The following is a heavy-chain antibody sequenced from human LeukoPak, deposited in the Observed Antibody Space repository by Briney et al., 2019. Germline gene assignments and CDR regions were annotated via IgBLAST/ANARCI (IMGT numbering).Heavy chain of an antibody. Sequence: PGGSLRLSCAASGFTFDDYAMHWVRQAPGKGLEWVSGISWNSGSIGYADSVKGRFTISRDNAKNSLYLQMNSLRAEDTALYYCARDRGAAVAGTGFDYWGQGTLVTVSS. J-gene: IGHJ4*02. CDR1: GFTFDDYA. V-gene: IGHV3-9*01. CDR2: ISWNSGSI. CDR3: ARDRGAAVAGTGFDY. D-gene: IGHD6-19*01.